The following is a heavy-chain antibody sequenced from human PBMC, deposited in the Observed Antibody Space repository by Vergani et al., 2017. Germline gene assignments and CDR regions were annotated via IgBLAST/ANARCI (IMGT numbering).Heavy chain of an antibody. CDR2: IYYSGST. D-gene: IGHD3-10*01. CDR1: GGPISSRSYY. J-gene: IGHJ4*01. V-gene: IGHV4-61*05. CDR3: ARVGFGEYFFDY. Sequence: QLQLQESGPGLVKSSETLSLTCTVSGGPISSRSYYWGWIRQPPGKGLEWIGYIYYSGSTNSNPSLQSRVTISVDTSKNQCSLKPSSVTAADTAVYYCARVGFGEYFFDYWSQG.